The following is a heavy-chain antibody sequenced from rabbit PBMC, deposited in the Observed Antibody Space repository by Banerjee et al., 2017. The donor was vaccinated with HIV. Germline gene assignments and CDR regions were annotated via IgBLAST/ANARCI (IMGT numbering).Heavy chain of an antibody. V-gene: IGHV1S45*01. CDR2: IYTGSGTT. D-gene: IGHD3-1*01. CDR3: ARDLPGVTRWNFNL. J-gene: IGHJ4*01. CDR1: GIDFSSYYY. Sequence: QQHLEESGGGLVKPGGTLTLTCKASGIDFSSYYYMCWVRQAPGKGLEWIACIYTGSGTTYYANWAKGRFTISKTSSTTVTLQMTSLTVADTATYFCARDLPGVTRWNFNLWGPGTLVPVS.